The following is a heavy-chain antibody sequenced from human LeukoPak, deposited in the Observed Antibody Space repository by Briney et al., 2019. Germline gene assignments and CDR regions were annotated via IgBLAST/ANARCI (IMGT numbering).Heavy chain of an antibody. Sequence: GSLRLSCAASGFTLSSYTMNWVRQPPGKGLEWIGSIYYSGSTYYNPSLQSRVTMSVDTSKNQFSLKLNSVTAADTAVYYCASFYCSGGSCYQYFSYYYMDVWGKGTTVTISS. J-gene: IGHJ6*03. CDR2: IYYSGST. V-gene: IGHV4-59*04. CDR1: GFTLSSYT. D-gene: IGHD2-15*01. CDR3: ASFYCSGGSCYQYFSYYYMDV.